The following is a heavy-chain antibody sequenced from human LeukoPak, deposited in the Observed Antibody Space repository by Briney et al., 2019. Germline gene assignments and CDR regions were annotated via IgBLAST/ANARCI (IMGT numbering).Heavy chain of an antibody. Sequence: PSETLSLTCTVSGGSISSYYWSWIRQPPGKGLEWIGYIYYSGSTNYNPSLKSRVTISVDTSKNQISLKLSSVTAADTAVYYCARTKGEQWLTTQGYDAFDIWGQGTMVTVSS. CDR3: ARTKGEQWLTTQGYDAFDI. J-gene: IGHJ3*02. D-gene: IGHD6-19*01. CDR1: GGSISSYY. V-gene: IGHV4-59*01. CDR2: IYYSGST.